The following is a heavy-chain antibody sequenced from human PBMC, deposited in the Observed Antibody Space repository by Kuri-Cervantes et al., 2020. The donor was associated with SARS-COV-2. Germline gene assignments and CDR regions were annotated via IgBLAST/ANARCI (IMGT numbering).Heavy chain of an antibody. CDR2: INENGGEK. V-gene: IGHV3-7*03. Sequence: GGSLRLSCAASGFSFSDYWMTRVRQIPGKGLEWVANINENGGEKAYIDSVKGRFTISRDNARKSLYLQMDNLRADDTAIYFCARENWGSGDAFDLWGQGTMVTVSS. D-gene: IGHD3-16*01. CDR3: ARENWGSGDAFDL. J-gene: IGHJ3*01. CDR1: GFSFSDYW.